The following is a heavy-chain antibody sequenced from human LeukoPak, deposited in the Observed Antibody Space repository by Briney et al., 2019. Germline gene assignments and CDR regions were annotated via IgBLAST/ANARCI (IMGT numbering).Heavy chain of an antibody. CDR2: INPNSGGT. V-gene: IGHV1-2*02. D-gene: IGHD3-22*01. Sequence: GASVKVSCKASGYTFTGYYMHWVRQAPGQGLEWMGWINPNSGGTNYAQKLQGRVTMTTDTSTSTAYMELRSLRSDDTAVYYCARHMIGGDWFDPWGQGTLVTVSS. J-gene: IGHJ5*02. CDR3: ARHMIGGDWFDP. CDR1: GYTFTGYY.